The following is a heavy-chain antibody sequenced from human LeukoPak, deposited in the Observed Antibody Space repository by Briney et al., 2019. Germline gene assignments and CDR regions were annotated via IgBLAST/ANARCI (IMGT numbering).Heavy chain of an antibody. Sequence: GGSLRLSCAASGFTFSSYSMNWVRQAPGKGLEWVSYISSSSSTIYYADSVKGRFTISRDNAKNSLYLQMNSLRAEDTAVYYCARERAIASLRPYYFDYWGQGTLVTVSS. CDR3: ARERAIASLRPYYFDY. V-gene: IGHV3-48*01. J-gene: IGHJ4*02. D-gene: IGHD6-6*01. CDR1: GFTFSSYS. CDR2: ISSSSSTI.